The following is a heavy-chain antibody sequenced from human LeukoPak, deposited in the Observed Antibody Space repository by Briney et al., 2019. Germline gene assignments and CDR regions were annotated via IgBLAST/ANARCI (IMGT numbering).Heavy chain of an antibody. Sequence: PSETLSLTCAVYGGSFSGYYWSWIRQPPGKELEWIGETSHSGSTNYNPSLESRVTISVDTSKKQFSLKLSSVTAADTAVYYCARTQPYEEGGIDAFDIWGQGTMVTVSS. J-gene: IGHJ3*02. V-gene: IGHV4-34*01. CDR2: TSHSGST. CDR3: ARTQPYEEGGIDAFDI. D-gene: IGHD3-16*01. CDR1: GGSFSGYY.